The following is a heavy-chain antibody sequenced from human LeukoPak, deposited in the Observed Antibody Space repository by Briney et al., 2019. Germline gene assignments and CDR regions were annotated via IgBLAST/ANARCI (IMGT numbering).Heavy chain of an antibody. Sequence: ASVKVSCKASGYTFTSYGISRVRQAPGQGLEWMGWISAYNGNTNYAQKLQGRVTMTTDTSTSTAYMELRSLRSDDTAVYYCARAPSHSSSWLSDWYFDLWGRGTLVTVSS. V-gene: IGHV1-18*01. CDR2: ISAYNGNT. J-gene: IGHJ2*01. CDR1: GYTFTSYG. D-gene: IGHD6-13*01. CDR3: ARAPSHSSSWLSDWYFDL.